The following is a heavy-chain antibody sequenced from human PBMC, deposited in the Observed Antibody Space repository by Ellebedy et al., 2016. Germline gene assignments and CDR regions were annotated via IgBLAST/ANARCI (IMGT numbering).Heavy chain of an antibody. D-gene: IGHD6-19*01. Sequence: SETLSLTCTVSGGSISSSSYYWGWIRQPPGKGLEWIGSIYYSGSTYYNPSLKSRVTISVDTSKNQFSLKLSSVTAADTAVYYCARLSIAVAGLNWFDPWGQGTLVTVSS. CDR1: GGSISSSSYY. CDR3: ARLSIAVAGLNWFDP. CDR2: IYYSGST. V-gene: IGHV4-39*01. J-gene: IGHJ5*02.